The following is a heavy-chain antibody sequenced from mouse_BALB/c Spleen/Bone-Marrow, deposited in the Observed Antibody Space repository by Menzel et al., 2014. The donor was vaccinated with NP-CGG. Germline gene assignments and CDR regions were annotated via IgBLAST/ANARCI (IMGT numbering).Heavy chain of an antibody. D-gene: IGHD1-1*01. V-gene: IGHV1-5*01. CDR3: TRFGSSYDWYFDV. CDR1: GYSFTNYW. CDR2: IYPGNSDT. Sequence: VHVKQSGTVLARPGASVKMSCKASGYSFTNYWLHWVKQRPGQGLEWIGAIYPGNSDTSYNQKFKGKAKLTAVTSASTAYMELSSLTNEDSAVYYCTRFGSSYDWYFDVWGAGTTVTVSS. J-gene: IGHJ1*01.